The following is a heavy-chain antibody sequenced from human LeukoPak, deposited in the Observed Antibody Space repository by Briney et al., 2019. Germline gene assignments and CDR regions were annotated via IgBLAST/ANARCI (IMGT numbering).Heavy chain of an antibody. CDR2: IRYDGSNK. D-gene: IGHD1-26*01. V-gene: IGHV3-30*02. Sequence: GGSLRLSCAASGFTFSSYGMHWVRQAPGKGLEWVAFIRYDGSNKYYADSVKGRFTISRDNSKNTLYLQMNSLRAEDTAVYYCARDSYRSGSNAFDIWGQGTMVTVSS. CDR1: GFTFSSYG. CDR3: ARDSYRSGSNAFDI. J-gene: IGHJ3*02.